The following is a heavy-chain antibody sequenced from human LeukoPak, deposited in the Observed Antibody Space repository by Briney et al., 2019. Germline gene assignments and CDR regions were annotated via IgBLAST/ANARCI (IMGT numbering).Heavy chain of an antibody. CDR3: ARARVGNLYYFDY. Sequence: GGSLRLSCAASGFTFSSYWMSWVRQAPGKGLEWVANIKQDGSQKYYVDSLKGRFTISRDNAKNSLYLQMNSLRAEDTAVYYCARARVGNLYYFDYWGQGTLVTVSS. CDR1: GFTFSSYW. CDR2: IKQDGSQK. D-gene: IGHD4-23*01. V-gene: IGHV3-7*01. J-gene: IGHJ4*02.